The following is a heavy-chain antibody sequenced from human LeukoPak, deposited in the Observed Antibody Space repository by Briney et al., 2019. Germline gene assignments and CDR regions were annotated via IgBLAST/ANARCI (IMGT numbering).Heavy chain of an antibody. CDR2: IYPGDSDT. J-gene: IGHJ5*02. V-gene: IGHV5-51*01. Sequence: GESLKISCKASGYSFTSYWIGWVRQMPGKGLEWMGIIYPGDSDTRYSPSFQGQVTISADKSISTAYLQWSSLKASDTAMYYCARVPAAFNWFDPWGREPWSPSPQ. CDR1: GYSFTSYW. D-gene: IGHD2-2*01. CDR3: ARVPAAFNWFDP.